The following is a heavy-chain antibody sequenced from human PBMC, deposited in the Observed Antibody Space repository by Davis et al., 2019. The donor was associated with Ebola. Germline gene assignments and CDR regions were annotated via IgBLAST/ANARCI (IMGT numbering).Heavy chain of an antibody. V-gene: IGHV3-53*04. J-gene: IGHJ4*02. CDR2: IYNGGRT. CDR1: GFTVSSNY. CDR3: GVQGDY. Sequence: PSETLSLTCAASGFTVSSNYMTWVRQAPGKGLEWVSVIYNGGRTFYADSVKGRFTISRHNLKNMLYLQMNSLRPEDTAVYYCGVQGDYWGQGTLVTVSS.